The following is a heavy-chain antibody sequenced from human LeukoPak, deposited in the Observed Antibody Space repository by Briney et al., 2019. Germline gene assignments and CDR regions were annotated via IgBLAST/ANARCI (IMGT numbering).Heavy chain of an antibody. CDR1: GYTFTSYY. CDR3: ARDLESRVGTTAYDAFDI. CDR2: INPSGGST. V-gene: IGHV1-46*01. D-gene: IGHD1-1*01. Sequence: ASVKVSCKASGYTFTSYYMHWVRQAPGQGLEWMGIINPSGGSTSYAQKFQGRVTMTRDTSTSTVYMELSSLRSEDTAVYYCARDLESRVGTTAYDAFDIWGQGTMVTVSS. J-gene: IGHJ3*02.